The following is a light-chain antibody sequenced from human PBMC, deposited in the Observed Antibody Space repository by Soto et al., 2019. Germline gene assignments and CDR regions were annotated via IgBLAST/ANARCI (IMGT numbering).Light chain of an antibody. CDR1: SSNIGSNY. CDR2: RNN. V-gene: IGLV1-47*01. CDR3: AAWDDSLSGVYV. Sequence: QAVVTQPPSASGTPGQRVTSSCSGSSSNIGSNYVYWYQQLPGTAPKLLIYRNNQRPSGVPDRFSGSKSGTSASLAISGLRSEDEADYYCAAWDDSLSGVYVFGTGTKLTVL. J-gene: IGLJ1*01.